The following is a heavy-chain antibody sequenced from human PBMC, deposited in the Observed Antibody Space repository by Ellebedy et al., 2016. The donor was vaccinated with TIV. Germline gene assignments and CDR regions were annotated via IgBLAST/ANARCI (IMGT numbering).Heavy chain of an antibody. Sequence: ASVKVSXXASGYTFTSYYMHWVRQAPGQGLEWMGIINPSGGSTSYAQKFQGRVTMTTDTSTSTAYMELRSLRSDDTAVYYCARDLLTTVTTHWFDPWGQGTLVTVSS. D-gene: IGHD4-11*01. V-gene: IGHV1-46*01. CDR2: INPSGGST. J-gene: IGHJ5*02. CDR1: GYTFTSYY. CDR3: ARDLLTTVTTHWFDP.